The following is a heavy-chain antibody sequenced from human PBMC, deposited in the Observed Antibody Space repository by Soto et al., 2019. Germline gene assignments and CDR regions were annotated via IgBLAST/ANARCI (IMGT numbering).Heavy chain of an antibody. CDR3: TKRRNVLRFLEWSSGMEV. CDR2: ISHDGSNK. V-gene: IGHV3-30*18. J-gene: IGHJ6*02. D-gene: IGHD3-3*01. CDR1: GFTFSSYG. Sequence: PGGSLRLSCAASGFTFSSYGMHWVRQAPGKGLEWVAFISHDGSNKYYGDSMKGRIAMSRDNSKSTLYLQMSSLRAEDTAVYYCTKRRNVLRFLEWSSGMEVWGQGTTVTFSS.